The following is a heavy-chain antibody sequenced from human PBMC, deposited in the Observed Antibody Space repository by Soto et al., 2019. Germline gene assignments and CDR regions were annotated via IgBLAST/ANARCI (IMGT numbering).Heavy chain of an antibody. Sequence: QVQLVQSGAEVKKPGSSVKVSCKASGDTVSNFAIIWVRQAPGQGLEWMGGIIPTFGTTDYAQSFQGRVPITADESTHTAYMELYSLRSEDTAIYFCARVDTSLFEGGEWFDPWGQGTLITVSS. J-gene: IGHJ5*02. V-gene: IGHV1-69*01. CDR1: GDTVSNFA. CDR3: ARVDTSLFEGGEWFDP. D-gene: IGHD5-18*01. CDR2: IIPTFGTT.